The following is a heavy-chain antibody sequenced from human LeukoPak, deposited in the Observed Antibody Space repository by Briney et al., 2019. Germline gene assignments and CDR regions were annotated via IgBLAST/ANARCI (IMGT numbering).Heavy chain of an antibody. D-gene: IGHD2-15*01. CDR3: ARHGSGYCSGGSCYSAKGEFDP. J-gene: IGHJ5*02. CDR1: GYSFTSYW. V-gene: IGHV5-51*01. Sequence: KPGESLKISCKGSGYSFTSYWIGWVRQMPGKGLEWMGIIYPGDSDTSYSPSLQGQVTISAVKSISTAYLQWSSLKASDTAMYYCARHGSGYCSGGSCYSAKGEFDPWGQGTLVTVSS. CDR2: IYPGDSDT.